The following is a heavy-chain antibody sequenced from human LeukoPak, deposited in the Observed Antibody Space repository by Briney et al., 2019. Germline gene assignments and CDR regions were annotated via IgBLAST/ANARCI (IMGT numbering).Heavy chain of an antibody. J-gene: IGHJ3*02. V-gene: IGHV3-23*01. Sequence: PGGSLRLSCAASGFTFSRYVMSWVRQVPGRRPDWVSTISSTCGEIFYEDSVKGRFTIFRDNSNNMVYLQMDSLRTDDTVLYYCVRRDMYTTSSWGAFDIWGQGTLVTVSS. D-gene: IGHD6-6*01. CDR2: ISSTCGEI. CDR3: VRRDMYTTSSWGAFDI. CDR1: GFTFSRYV.